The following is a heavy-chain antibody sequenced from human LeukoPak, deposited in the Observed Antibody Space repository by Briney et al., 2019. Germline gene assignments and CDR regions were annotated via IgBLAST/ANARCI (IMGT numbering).Heavy chain of an antibody. J-gene: IGHJ4*02. CDR1: GFTFSGST. CDR3: AKGISHSMIRGILGALDY. Sequence: PGGSLRLSCAASGFTFSGSTMNWVRQAPGKGLAWGALITYDGSNKYYADSVKGRLTISRDNSKNTLYLKMNSQRVEDTAMYYCAKGISHSMIRGILGALDYWGQGTLVTVSS. V-gene: IGHV3-30*04. D-gene: IGHD3-10*01. CDR2: ITYDGSNK.